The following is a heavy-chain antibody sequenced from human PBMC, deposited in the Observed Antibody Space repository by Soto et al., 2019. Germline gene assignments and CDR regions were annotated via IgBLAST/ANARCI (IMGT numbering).Heavy chain of an antibody. CDR3: VVDTSGLLDY. D-gene: IGHD3-22*01. J-gene: IGHJ4*02. V-gene: IGHV3-33*03. CDR2: IWYDGSNK. Sequence: PGGSLRLSCAASGFTFSSYGMHWVRQAPGKGLEWVAVIWYDGSNKYYGDSVRGRFTISRDNSKNTLYLEMNSLRAEDTAVYYCVVDTSGLLDYWGQGTQVTVSS. CDR1: GFTFSSYG.